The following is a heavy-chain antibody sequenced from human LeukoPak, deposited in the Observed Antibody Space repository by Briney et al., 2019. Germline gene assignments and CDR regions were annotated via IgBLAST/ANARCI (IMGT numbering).Heavy chain of an antibody. CDR1: GFTFSSYS. V-gene: IGHV3-21*01. Sequence: GGSLRLSCAASGFTFSSYSMNWVRQAPGKGLEWVSSISSSSSYIYYADSVKGRFTISRDNAKNSLYLQMNSLRAEDTAVYYCARGWSYYGSGSFSQVAILAFDIWGQGTMVTVSS. CDR3: ARGWSYYGSGSFSQVAILAFDI. J-gene: IGHJ3*02. CDR2: ISSSSSYI. D-gene: IGHD3-10*01.